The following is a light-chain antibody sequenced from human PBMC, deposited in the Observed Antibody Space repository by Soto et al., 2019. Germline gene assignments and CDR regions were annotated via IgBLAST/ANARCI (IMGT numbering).Light chain of an antibody. CDR3: SSYTSSTTRV. J-gene: IGLJ1*01. CDR2: DVS. CDR1: SSDVGGYNY. Sequence: QSVLAQPASVSGSPGQSITISCTGTSSDVGGYNYVSWYQQHPGKAPKLMIYDVSNRPSGVSNRFSGSKSGNTAALTISGLQAEHEAAYYCSSYTSSTTRVFRTGTKVPVL. V-gene: IGLV2-14*01.